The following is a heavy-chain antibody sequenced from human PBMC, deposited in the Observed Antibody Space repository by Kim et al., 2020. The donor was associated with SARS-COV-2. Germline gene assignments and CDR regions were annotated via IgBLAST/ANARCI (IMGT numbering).Heavy chain of an antibody. Sequence: SETLSLTCTVSGGSISSSSYYWGWIRQPPGKGLEWIGSIYYSGSTYYNPSLKSRVTISVDTSKNQFSLKLSSVTAADTAVYYCARGASSWSDDAFDIWG. CDR2: IYYSGST. D-gene: IGHD6-13*01. J-gene: IGHJ3*02. CDR3: ARGASSWSDDAFDI. CDR1: GGSISSSSYY. V-gene: IGHV4-39*07.